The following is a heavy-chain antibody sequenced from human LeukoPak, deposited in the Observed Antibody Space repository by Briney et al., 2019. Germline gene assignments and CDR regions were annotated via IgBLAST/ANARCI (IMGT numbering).Heavy chain of an antibody. V-gene: IGHV4-34*01. D-gene: IGHD5-18*01. CDR1: GGSFSGYY. Sequence: SETLSLTCAVYGGSFSGYYWSWIRQPPGKGLEWIGEINHSGSTNYNPSLKSRVTISVDTYKNQFSLKLSSVTAADTAVYYCARSGYSYGKYYYYSYGMDVWGQGTTVTVSS. J-gene: IGHJ6*02. CDR2: INHSGST. CDR3: ARSGYSYGKYYYYSYGMDV.